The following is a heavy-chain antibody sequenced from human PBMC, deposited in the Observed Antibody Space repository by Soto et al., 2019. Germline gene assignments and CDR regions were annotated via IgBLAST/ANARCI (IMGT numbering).Heavy chain of an antibody. CDR3: ARTGDGHHDFLDY. D-gene: IGHD1-1*01. CDR1: GFTFSSYW. V-gene: IGHV3-7*01. Sequence: VHREESGGGLVQPGGSLRLSCAASGFTFSSYWLNWVRQARGKGQEWVANINQDGNEDNLLDSVKGRFTISKDNAKNSLFWQMNSLRVDDTAVYYRARTGDGHHDFLDYWGKGALVSVTS. J-gene: IGHJ4*02. CDR2: INQDGNED.